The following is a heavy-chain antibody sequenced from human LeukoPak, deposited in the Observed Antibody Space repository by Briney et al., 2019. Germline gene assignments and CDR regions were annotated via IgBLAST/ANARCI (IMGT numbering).Heavy chain of an antibody. CDR1: GFTFSDHF. CDR3: ASIRGTFGY. Sequence: PGGSLRLSCAASGFTFSDHFLGWVRQAPGKGLEWVGRTRNKANSYITEYAASVKGRFTISRVDSKNSLYLKMSSLKTDETAMYYCASIRGTFGYWGQGTLVTVSS. J-gene: IGHJ4*02. CDR2: TRNKANSYIT. D-gene: IGHD1-26*01. V-gene: IGHV3-72*01.